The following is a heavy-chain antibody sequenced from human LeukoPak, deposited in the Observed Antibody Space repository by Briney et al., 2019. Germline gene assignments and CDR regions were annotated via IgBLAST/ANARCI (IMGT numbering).Heavy chain of an antibody. J-gene: IGHJ4*02. CDR1: GGTFSSYA. CDR2: IIPIFGIA. Sequence: ASVKVSCKASGGTFSSYAISWVRQAPGQGLEWMGRIIPIFGIANYAQKFRGRVTITADKSTSTAHMELSSLRSEDTAVYYCARDTAMATFDYWGQGTLVTVSS. CDR3: ARDTAMATFDY. V-gene: IGHV1-69*04. D-gene: IGHD5-18*01.